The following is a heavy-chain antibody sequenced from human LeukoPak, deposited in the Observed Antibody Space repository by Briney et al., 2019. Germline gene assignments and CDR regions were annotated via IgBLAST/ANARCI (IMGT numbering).Heavy chain of an antibody. CDR1: GFTFSDYY. CDR3: ARDPIVRAREWYFDL. CDR2: ISSSGSTI. J-gene: IGHJ2*01. Sequence: GGSLRLSCAASGFTFSDYYMSWLRQAPGKGLEWVSYISSSGSTIYYADSVKGRFTISRDNAKNSLYLQMNSLRAEDTAVYYCARDPIVRAREWYFDLWGRGTLVTVSS. D-gene: IGHD1-26*01. V-gene: IGHV3-11*04.